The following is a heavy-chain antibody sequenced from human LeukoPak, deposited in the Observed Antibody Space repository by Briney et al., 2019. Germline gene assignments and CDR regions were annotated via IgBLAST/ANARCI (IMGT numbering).Heavy chain of an antibody. J-gene: IGHJ3*02. CDR2: INHSGST. V-gene: IGHV4-34*01. Sequence: PSETLSLTCAVYGGSFSGYYWSWIRQPPGKGLEWIGEINHSGSTNYNPSLKSRVTISVDTSKNQFSLKLSSVTAADTAVYYCARDNPLLRMAAFDIWGQGTMVTVSS. D-gene: IGHD1-26*01. CDR3: ARDNPLLRMAAFDI. CDR1: GGSFSGYY.